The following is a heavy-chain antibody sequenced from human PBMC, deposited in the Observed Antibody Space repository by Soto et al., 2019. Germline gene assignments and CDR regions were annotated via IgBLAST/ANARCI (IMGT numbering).Heavy chain of an antibody. CDR3: ARDRGDILTGSQEY. J-gene: IGHJ4*02. V-gene: IGHV1-18*01. CDR2: NSAYTGNT. CDR1: GYTFTSYG. D-gene: IGHD3-9*01. Sequence: QVQLLQSGAEVKKPGASVKVSCKASGYTFTSYGISWVRQAPGQGLDWMGWNSAYTGNTYYSQKHQGRVTMTTDTSTSTAYMELRSLSSDDTAVYYGARDRGDILTGSQEYWGQGTLVTVSS.